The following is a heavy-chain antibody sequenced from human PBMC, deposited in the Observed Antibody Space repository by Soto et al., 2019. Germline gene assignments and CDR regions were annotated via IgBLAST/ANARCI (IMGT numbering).Heavy chain of an antibody. J-gene: IGHJ4*02. D-gene: IGHD3-10*01. CDR3: ARGSYGDY. V-gene: IGHV1-18*01. Sequence: QVHLVQSGAEVKKPGASVKVSCKGSGYDFTTYGITWVRQAPVQGFEWMAWISAHNGHTDYAQKLQGRATVTRDTSTSPAYMELRSLRSDVTSVYYCARGSYGDYWTQGALVTFSS. CDR2: ISAHNGHT. CDR1: GYDFTTYG.